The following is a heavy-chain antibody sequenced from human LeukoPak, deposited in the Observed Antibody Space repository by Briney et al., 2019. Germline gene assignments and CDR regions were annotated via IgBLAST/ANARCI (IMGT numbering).Heavy chain of an antibody. Sequence: GGSLRLSCTASEFTFGDHAMSWVRQAPGKGLEWVSTISGSGGSTYYADSVKGRFTISRDNSKNTLYLQMNSLRAEDTAVYYCAYGDYDCWGQGTLVTVSS. V-gene: IGHV3-23*01. CDR2: ISGSGGST. CDR1: EFTFGDHA. CDR3: AYGDYDC. J-gene: IGHJ4*02. D-gene: IGHD4-17*01.